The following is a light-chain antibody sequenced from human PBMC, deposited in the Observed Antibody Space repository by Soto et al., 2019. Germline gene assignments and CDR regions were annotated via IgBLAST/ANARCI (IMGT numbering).Light chain of an antibody. CDR1: SSNIGSNY. Sequence: QSVLTQPPSASGTPGQRVTISCSGSSSNIGSNYVYWYHQLPGTAPKLVIYRNNQRPSGVPDRISGSKSGTSASLAISGLRSEDEADYYCAAWDDRLSAVVFGGGTKLTVL. V-gene: IGLV1-47*01. J-gene: IGLJ2*01. CDR3: AAWDDRLSAVV. CDR2: RNN.